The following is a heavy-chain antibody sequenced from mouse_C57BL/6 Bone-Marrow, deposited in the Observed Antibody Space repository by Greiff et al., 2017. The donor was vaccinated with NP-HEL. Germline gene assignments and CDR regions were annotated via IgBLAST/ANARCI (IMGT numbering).Heavy chain of an antibody. D-gene: IGHD2-4*01. CDR1: GYSITSGYY. J-gene: IGHJ2*01. V-gene: IGHV3-6*01. CDR2: ISYDGSN. CDR3: ARGRLYYDYDERGWGY. Sequence: EVQLQQSGPGLVKPSQSLSLTCSVTGYSITSGYYWNWIRQFPGNKLEWMGYISYDGSNNYNPSLKNRISITPDTSKNQFFLKLNSVTTEDTATYYCARGRLYYDYDERGWGYWGQGTTLTVSS.